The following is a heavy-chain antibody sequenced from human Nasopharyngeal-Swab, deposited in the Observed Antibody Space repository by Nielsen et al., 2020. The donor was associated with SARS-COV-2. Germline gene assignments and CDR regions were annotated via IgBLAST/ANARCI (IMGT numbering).Heavy chain of an antibody. CDR3: ARDDGQLGDS. D-gene: IGHD6-6*01. Sequence: GESLKISCAASGFTFSSYGVHWVRQAPGEVLEWVAHISYDGHTQYYSDSVTGRFTISRDNSKNTLDLQMNSLRPEDTAVYYCARDDGQLGDSWGQRTLVTVSS. CDR1: GFTFSSYG. CDR2: ISYDGHTQ. V-gene: IGHV3-30*03. J-gene: IGHJ4*02.